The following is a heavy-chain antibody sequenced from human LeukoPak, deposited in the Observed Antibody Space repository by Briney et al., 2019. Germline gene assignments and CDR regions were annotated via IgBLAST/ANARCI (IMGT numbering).Heavy chain of an antibody. Sequence: ASVKVSCKASGYTFTGYYMHWVRQAPGQGLEWMGWINPNHGDTNYAQKLQGRVTMTTDTSTSTAYMELRSLRSDDTAVYYCARDCSSTSCYDYMDVWGKGTTVTVSS. D-gene: IGHD2-2*01. CDR2: INPNHGDT. CDR1: GYTFTGYY. CDR3: ARDCSSTSCYDYMDV. V-gene: IGHV1-18*04. J-gene: IGHJ6*03.